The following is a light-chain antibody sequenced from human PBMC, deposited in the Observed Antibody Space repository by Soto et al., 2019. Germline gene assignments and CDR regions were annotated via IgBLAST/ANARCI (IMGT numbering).Light chain of an antibody. CDR3: SSYTSGHTRV. Sequence: QSALTQPASVSGSPGQSVTISCTGTSSDIGGYYFVSWYQQHPGNAPKLLIYEVTYRPSGVSHRFSCSTSGNTASLTISGLQADDEADYYCSSYTSGHTRVFGTGTKVTVL. CDR2: EVT. CDR1: SSDIGGYYF. V-gene: IGLV2-14*03. J-gene: IGLJ1*01.